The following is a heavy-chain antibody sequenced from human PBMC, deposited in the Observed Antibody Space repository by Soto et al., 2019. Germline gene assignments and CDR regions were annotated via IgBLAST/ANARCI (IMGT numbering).Heavy chain of an antibody. V-gene: IGHV4-38-2*01. CDR2: LYHIGST. D-gene: IGHD2-2*01. CDR1: GYSISSGNY. Sequence: SETLSLTCSVSGYSISSGNYWAWVRQPPGRGLEWIGSLYHIGSTHYNTSLKSRVTISVDTSKNHFSLELSSVTAADTAIYYCRSSTSCYDESCVDVWGQGTMVTVSS. J-gene: IGHJ6*02. CDR3: RSSTSCYDESCVDV.